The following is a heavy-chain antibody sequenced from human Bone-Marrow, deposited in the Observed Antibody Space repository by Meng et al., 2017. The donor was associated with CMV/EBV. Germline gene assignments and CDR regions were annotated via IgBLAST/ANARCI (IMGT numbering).Heavy chain of an antibody. CDR3: ARVETGTREGGFDI. CDR1: GGSISDYY. V-gene: IGHV4-59*01. D-gene: IGHD1/OR15-1a*01. CDR2: IYYSGST. J-gene: IGHJ3*02. Sequence: SETLSLTCTVSGGSISDYYWSWIRQPPGKGLEWIGYIYYSGSTNYNPSLKSRVTISVDTSKNQLSLKLSSVTAADPAVYYCARVETGTREGGFDIWGQGTMVTVSS.